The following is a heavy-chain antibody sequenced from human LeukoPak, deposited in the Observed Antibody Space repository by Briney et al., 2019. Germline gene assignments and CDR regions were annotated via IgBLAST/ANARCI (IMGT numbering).Heavy chain of an antibody. J-gene: IGHJ3*02. CDR1: GYTFTSNY. CDR3: AREFWNYRSGNLQAFHI. V-gene: IGHV1-46*01. Sequence: ASVKVSCKAFGYTFTSNYMHWVRQAPGQGPDWMGEISPSGGSTTYAQKFQGRVTLTRDMSTSTDYLELSSLRSEDTAVYYCAREFWNYRSGNLQAFHIWGQGTMVTVSS. D-gene: IGHD3-10*01. CDR2: ISPSGGST.